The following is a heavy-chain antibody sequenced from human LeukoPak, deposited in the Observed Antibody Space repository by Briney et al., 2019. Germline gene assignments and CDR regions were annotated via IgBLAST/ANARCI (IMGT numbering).Heavy chain of an antibody. CDR3: ARESRVNYYDSSGYLDY. Sequence: GGSLRLSCAASGFSVSSNYMSWVRQAPGKGLEWVSVIYSGGSTYYADSVKGRFTISRDNSKNTLYLQMNSLRAEDTAVYYCARESRVNYYDSSGYLDYWGQGTLVTVSS. J-gene: IGHJ4*02. CDR2: IYSGGST. V-gene: IGHV3-53*01. CDR1: GFSVSSNY. D-gene: IGHD3-22*01.